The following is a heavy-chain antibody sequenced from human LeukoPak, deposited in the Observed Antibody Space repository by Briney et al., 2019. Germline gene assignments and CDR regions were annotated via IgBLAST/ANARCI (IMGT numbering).Heavy chain of an antibody. J-gene: IGHJ4*02. CDR1: GGSISCYY. D-gene: IGHD2-2*01. V-gene: IGHV4-59*12. CDR2: IYYSGST. Sequence: SETLSLTCTVSGGSISCYYWSWIRQPPGKGLEGMGYIYYSGSTNYNPSLKSRVTISVDTSKNQFSLKLSSVTAADTAVYYCANKVYCSRTSCYPAGYWGQGTLVTVSS. CDR3: ANKVYCSRTSCYPAGY.